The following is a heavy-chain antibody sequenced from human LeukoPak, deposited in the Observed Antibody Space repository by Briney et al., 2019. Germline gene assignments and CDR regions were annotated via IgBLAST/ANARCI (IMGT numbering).Heavy chain of an antibody. V-gene: IGHV4-39*07. CDR2: VYYSGST. D-gene: IGHD3-9*01. J-gene: IGHJ4*02. CDR3: ARVRAYYDTLIGYSGDYFDS. CDR1: GDSINSSRHY. Sequence: NPSETLSLTCTVSGDSINSSRHYWGWIRQPPGKGLEWIGSVYYSGSTYYNPSLKSQVTISIDRSRNQFSLNLTSVTAADTAFYYCARVRAYYDTLIGYSGDYFDSWGQGTLVTVYS.